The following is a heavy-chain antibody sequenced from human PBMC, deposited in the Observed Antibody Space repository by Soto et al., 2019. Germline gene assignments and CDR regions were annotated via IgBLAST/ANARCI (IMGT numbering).Heavy chain of an antibody. CDR3: TGYQLLESWFDP. D-gene: IGHD2-2*01. J-gene: IGHJ5*02. CDR1: GFTFSGSS. Sequence: PGGSLRLSCAASGFTFSGSSMHWVRQASGKGLEWVGRIRSKANSYATEYAASVKGRFTISRDDSKNTAYLHMNSLKTEDTAVYYCTGYQLLESWFDPWGQGTLVTVSS. CDR2: IRSKANSYAT. V-gene: IGHV3-73*01.